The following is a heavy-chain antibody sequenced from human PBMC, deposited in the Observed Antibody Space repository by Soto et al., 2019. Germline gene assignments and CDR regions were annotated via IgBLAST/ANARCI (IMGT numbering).Heavy chain of an antibody. CDR2: INAGNGNT. CDR3: ARDQRAEPNRYYYYYYGMDV. D-gene: IGHD1-1*01. Sequence: SVKFSCKASGYTFTSYGIIWLRQAPGQRLEWMGWINAGNGNTRDSQKLQGRVTITRDTSASTAYMEPSSLRSEDTAVYYCARDQRAEPNRYYYYYYGMDVWGQGTTVTVSS. CDR1: GYTFTSYG. J-gene: IGHJ6*02. V-gene: IGHV1-3*01.